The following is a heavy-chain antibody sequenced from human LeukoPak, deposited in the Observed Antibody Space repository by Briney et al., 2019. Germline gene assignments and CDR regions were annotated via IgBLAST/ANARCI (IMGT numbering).Heavy chain of an antibody. CDR1: GFTFSNYA. D-gene: IGHD1-20*01. J-gene: IGHJ4*02. Sequence: GGSLRLSCAASGFTFSNYAMTWVRQAPGKGLEWVANIRQDGSEKYYVDSVKGRFTISRDNAKNSLFLQMNSLRAEDTAVYFCARGITGAPPAYWGQGTLVTVSS. CDR3: ARGITGAPPAY. CDR2: IRQDGSEK. V-gene: IGHV3-7*05.